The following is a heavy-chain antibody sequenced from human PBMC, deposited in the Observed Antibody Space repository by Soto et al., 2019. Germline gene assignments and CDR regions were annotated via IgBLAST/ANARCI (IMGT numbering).Heavy chain of an antibody. Sequence: LSLTCTVSGGSISSYYWSWIRQPPGKGLEWIGYIYYSGSTNYNPSLKSRVTISVDTSKNQFSLKLSSVTAADTAVYYCARVVGQWPGDYYYYHGMDVWGQGTTVTVSS. CDR2: IYYSGST. J-gene: IGHJ6*02. V-gene: IGHV4-59*01. CDR1: GGSISSYY. D-gene: IGHD6-19*01. CDR3: ARVVGQWPGDYYYYHGMDV.